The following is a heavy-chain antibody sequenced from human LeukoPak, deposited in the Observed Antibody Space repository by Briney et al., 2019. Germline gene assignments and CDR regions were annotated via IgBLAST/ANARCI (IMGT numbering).Heavy chain of an antibody. V-gene: IGHV4-4*02. Sequence: SGTLSLTCAVSGGSISSTNWWTWVRQPPGKGLEWIGEIYHGGSTNYNPSLRSRVTISLDKSKNQFSVKLNSVTAADTAVYYWAVGGGVAAAGAFDVWGQGTMVTVSS. D-gene: IGHD6-13*01. CDR1: GGSISSTNW. CDR2: IYHGGST. J-gene: IGHJ3*01. CDR3: AVGGGVAAAGAFDV.